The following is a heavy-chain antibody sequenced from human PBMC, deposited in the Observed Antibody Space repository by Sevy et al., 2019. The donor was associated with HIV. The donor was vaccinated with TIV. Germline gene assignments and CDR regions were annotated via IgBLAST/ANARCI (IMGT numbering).Heavy chain of an antibody. V-gene: IGHV1-18*01. CDR2: ITPNNGDT. CDR1: GYTFTNYH. J-gene: IGHJ1*01. Sequence: ASVKVSCQASGYTFTNYHITWVRQAPGQGLEWMGRITPNNGDTNYAQRLQGRVTMTTDTSTSTVYMELRSLRSDDTAVYYCARAPSGSQGPGQYFDHWGQGTLVTVSS. CDR3: ARAPSGSQGPGQYFDH. D-gene: IGHD1-26*01.